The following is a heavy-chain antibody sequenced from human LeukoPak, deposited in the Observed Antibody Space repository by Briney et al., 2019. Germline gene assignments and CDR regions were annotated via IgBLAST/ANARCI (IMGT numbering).Heavy chain of an antibody. Sequence: GGSLRLSCAASEFSVGSNYMTWVRQAPGEGLEWVSLIYSGGSTYYADSVKGRFTISRDNSKNTLYLQMNSLRAEDTAVYYCARDTHYSSSSGYYYYYMNVWGKGTTVTVSS. CDR2: IYSGGST. J-gene: IGHJ6*03. D-gene: IGHD6-6*01. V-gene: IGHV3-66*01. CDR1: EFSVGSNY. CDR3: ARDTHYSSSSGYYYYYMNV.